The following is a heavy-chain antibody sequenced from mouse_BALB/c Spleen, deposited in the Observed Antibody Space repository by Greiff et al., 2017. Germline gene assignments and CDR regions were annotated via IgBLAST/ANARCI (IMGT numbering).Heavy chain of an antibody. Sequence: EVQLVESGGGLVKPGGSLKLSCAASGFTFSSYTMSWVRQTPEKRLEWVATISSGGGNTYYPDSVKGRFTISRDNAKNNLYLQMSSLRSEDTALYYCARCYYGSSYFDYWGQGTTLTVSS. CDR1: GFTFSSYT. CDR3: ARCYYGSSYFDY. CDR2: ISSGGGNT. V-gene: IGHV5-9*03. J-gene: IGHJ2*01. D-gene: IGHD1-1*01.